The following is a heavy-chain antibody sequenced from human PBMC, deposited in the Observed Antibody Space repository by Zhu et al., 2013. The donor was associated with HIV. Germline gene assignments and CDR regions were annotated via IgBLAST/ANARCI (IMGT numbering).Heavy chain of an antibody. V-gene: IGHV1-2*02. Sequence: QVQLVQSGAEVKKPGASVKVSCKASGYPFTDYFMHWVRQAPGQGLEWMGWINPNTGGTNFAQKFQGRVTMTRDTSIRTAYMELSRLTSDDTAVYYCARDLYGDDTLDYWGHGTLVTVSS. J-gene: IGHJ4*01. CDR1: GYPFTDYF. D-gene: IGHD4-17*01. CDR2: INPNTGGT. CDR3: ARDLYGDDTLDY.